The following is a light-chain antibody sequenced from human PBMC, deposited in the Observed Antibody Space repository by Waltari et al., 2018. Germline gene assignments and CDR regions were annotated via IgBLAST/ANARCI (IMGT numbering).Light chain of an antibody. CDR1: QSISKG. CDR3: QQYNSYSLLT. J-gene: IGKJ4*01. Sequence: CRASQSISKGLAWYQQKPGKATKLLIYKASTLESGVPSRFSGSGSGTEFTLTISSLQPDDFATYYCQQYNSYSLLTFGGGTKVEIK. V-gene: IGKV1-5*03. CDR2: KAS.